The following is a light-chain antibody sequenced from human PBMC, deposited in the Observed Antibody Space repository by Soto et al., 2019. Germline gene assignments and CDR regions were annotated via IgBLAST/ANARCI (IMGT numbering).Light chain of an antibody. CDR2: GAS. CDR3: HQYSSSRKT. Sequence: IVLTQSPGTLSLSPGERATLSCRASQSVRSTYLAWYQQRPGQAPRLLIYGASSRATGIPDRFSGSGSGTDFTLTISRLEPEDSAVYYCHQYSSSRKTFGQGTRWIS. CDR1: QSVRSTY. J-gene: IGKJ1*01. V-gene: IGKV3-20*01.